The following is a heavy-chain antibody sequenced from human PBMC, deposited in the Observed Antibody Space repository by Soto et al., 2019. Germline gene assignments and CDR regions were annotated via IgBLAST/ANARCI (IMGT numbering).Heavy chain of an antibody. CDR1: GFTFSSYA. D-gene: IGHD6-19*01. CDR3: AKEGGEQWLVRVRPGY. CDR2: ISGSGGST. Sequence: GGSLRLSCAASGFTFSSYAMSWVRQAPGKGLEWVSAISGSGGSTYYADSVKGRFTISRDNSKNTLYLQMNSLRAEDTAVYYCAKEGGEQWLVRVRPGYWGQGTLVTVSS. V-gene: IGHV3-23*01. J-gene: IGHJ4*02.